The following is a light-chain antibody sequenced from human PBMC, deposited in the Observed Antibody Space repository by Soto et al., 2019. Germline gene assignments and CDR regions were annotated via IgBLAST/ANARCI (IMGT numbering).Light chain of an antibody. CDR3: SSFTSSTLGV. V-gene: IGLV2-14*01. CDR1: SSDIGGYNY. Sequence: QSALTQPASVSGSPGQSITISCTGTSSDIGGYNYVSWYQQHPGRAPKLMIYKVSNRPSWVPYRFSGSKSGNTASLTISGLQAEDEADYYCSSFTSSTLGVFGTGTKLTVL. CDR2: KVS. J-gene: IGLJ1*01.